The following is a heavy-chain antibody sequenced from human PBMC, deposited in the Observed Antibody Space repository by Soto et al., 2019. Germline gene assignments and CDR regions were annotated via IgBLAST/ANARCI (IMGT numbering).Heavy chain of an antibody. D-gene: IGHD3-3*01. J-gene: IGHJ6*02. CDR1: GFTFSSYG. CDR2: ISYDGSNK. CDR3: AKGTQFAYYDFWSGSTGPYYYYGMDV. V-gene: IGHV3-30*18. Sequence: SLRLSCAASGFTFSSYGMHWVRQAPGKGLEWVSVISYDGSNKYYADSVKGRFTISRDNSKNTLYLQMNSLRAEDTAVYYCAKGTQFAYYDFWSGSTGPYYYYGMDVWGQGTTVTVS.